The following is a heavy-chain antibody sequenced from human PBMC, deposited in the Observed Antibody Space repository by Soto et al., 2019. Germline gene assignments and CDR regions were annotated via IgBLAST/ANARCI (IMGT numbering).Heavy chain of an antibody. CDR3: ARESDEDYGSGSYYNGLDY. D-gene: IGHD3-10*01. CDR1: GFTFSSYA. CDR2: ISYDGSNK. V-gene: IGHV3-30-3*01. Sequence: PGGSLRLSCAASGFTFSSYAMHWVRQAPGKGLEWVAVISYDGSNKYYADSVKGRFTISRDNSKNTLYLQMNSLRAEDTAVYYCARESDEDYGSGSYYNGLDYWGQGTLVTVSS. J-gene: IGHJ4*02.